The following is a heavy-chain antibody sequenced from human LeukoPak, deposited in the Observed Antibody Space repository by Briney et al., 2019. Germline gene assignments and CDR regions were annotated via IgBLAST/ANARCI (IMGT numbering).Heavy chain of an antibody. V-gene: IGHV1-69-2*01. CDR3: ATVDYYDSSGLDY. Sequence: ASVKISCKVSGYTFTDYYMHWVQQAHGKGLEWMGLVDPEDGETIYAEKFQGRVTITADTSTDTAYMELSSLRSEDTAVYYCATVDYYDSSGLDYWGQGTLVTVSS. CDR1: GYTFTDYY. J-gene: IGHJ4*02. CDR2: VDPEDGET. D-gene: IGHD3-22*01.